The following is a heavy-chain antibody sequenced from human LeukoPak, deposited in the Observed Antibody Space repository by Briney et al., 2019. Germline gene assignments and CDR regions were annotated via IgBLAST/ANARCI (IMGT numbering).Heavy chain of an antibody. Sequence: GGSLRLSCAASGFTFSSYAMYWVRQAPGKGLEYVSAISTNGGSTYYANSVKGRFTISRDNSKNTLYLQMGSLRAEDMAVYYCAGGSSWYRGIDYRGQGTLVTVSS. CDR1: GFTFSSYA. D-gene: IGHD6-13*01. CDR2: ISTNGGST. V-gene: IGHV3-64*01. CDR3: AGGSSWYRGIDY. J-gene: IGHJ4*02.